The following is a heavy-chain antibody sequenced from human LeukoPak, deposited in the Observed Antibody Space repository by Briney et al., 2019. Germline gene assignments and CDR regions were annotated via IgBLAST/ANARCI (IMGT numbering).Heavy chain of an antibody. CDR3: AKKRSYGSGSSFDY. D-gene: IGHD3-10*01. CDR1: GFTFSSYG. Sequence: GRSLRLSCAASGFTFSSYGMHWVRQAPGKGLEWVSAISGSGGSTYYADSVKGRFTISRDNSKNTLYLQMSSLRSEDTAVYYCAKKRSYGSGSSFDYWGQGTLVTVSP. J-gene: IGHJ4*02. CDR2: ISGSGGST. V-gene: IGHV3-23*01.